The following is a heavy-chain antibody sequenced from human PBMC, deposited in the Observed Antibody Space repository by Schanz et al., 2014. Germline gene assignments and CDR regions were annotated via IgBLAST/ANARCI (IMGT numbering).Heavy chain of an antibody. D-gene: IGHD6-13*01. Sequence: QVQLVESGGGVVQPGRSLRLSCAASGFTFSTYAIHWVRQAPGKGLEWVAVISYDGSNKYYADSVKGRFTISRDNSKNTLYLQMNSLRAEDTAVYYCAKPPPGYMISWYTYYFVSWGQGTLVTVSS. V-gene: IGHV3-30*04. J-gene: IGHJ4*02. CDR1: GFTFSTYA. CDR2: ISYDGSNK. CDR3: AKPPPGYMISWYTYYFVS.